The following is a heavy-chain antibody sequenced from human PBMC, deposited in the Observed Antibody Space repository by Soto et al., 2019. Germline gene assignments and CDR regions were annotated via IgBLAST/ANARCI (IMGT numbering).Heavy chain of an antibody. CDR2: IYHSGST. D-gene: IGHD3-3*01. J-gene: IGHJ5*02. V-gene: IGHV4-4*02. CDR3: ARDRSYYDFWSGYSGGNWFDP. CDR1: GGSISSSNW. Sequence: PSETLSLTCAVSGGSISSSNWWSWVRQPPGKGLEWIGEIYHSGSTNYNPSLKSRVTISVDKSKNQFSLKLSSVTAADTAVYYCARDRSYYDFWSGYSGGNWFDPWGQGTLVT.